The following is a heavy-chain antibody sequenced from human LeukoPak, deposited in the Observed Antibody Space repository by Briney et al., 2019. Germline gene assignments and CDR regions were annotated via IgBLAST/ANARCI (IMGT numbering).Heavy chain of an antibody. Sequence: PGGSLRLSCAASGFTFSSSWMSWVRQAPGKGLEWVANIKQDGSEKYYVDSVKGRFIISRDNAKNSLYLQMNSLRAEDTAVYYCARGRPGSDPLDYWGQGTLVTVSS. D-gene: IGHD6-19*01. V-gene: IGHV3-7*03. CDR2: IKQDGSEK. CDR3: ARGRPGSDPLDY. J-gene: IGHJ4*02. CDR1: GFTFSSSW.